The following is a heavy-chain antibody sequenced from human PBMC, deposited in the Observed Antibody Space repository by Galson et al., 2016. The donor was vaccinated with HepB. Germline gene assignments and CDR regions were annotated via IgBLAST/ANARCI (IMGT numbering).Heavy chain of an antibody. J-gene: IGHJ4*02. D-gene: IGHD1-26*01. V-gene: IGHV1-18*01. CDR1: GYAFRRYG. CDR2: ISAYNGHT. Sequence: SVKVSCKASGYAFRRYGITWVRQAPGQGLEWMGWISAYNGHTRYAQKFQGRVTMTTVTSTTTAYLEVRSLRSDDTAVYYCARASWEFRSNLDYWAQGTLVTVSS. CDR3: ARASWEFRSNLDY.